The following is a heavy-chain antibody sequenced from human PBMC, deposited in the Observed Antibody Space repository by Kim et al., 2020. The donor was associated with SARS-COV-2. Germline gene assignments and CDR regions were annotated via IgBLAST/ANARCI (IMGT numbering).Heavy chain of an antibody. CDR3: ARDKYGDYVGRWFDP. CDR2: IHYTGST. V-gene: IGHV4-59*01. D-gene: IGHD4-17*01. CDR1: GGSFSNYY. Sequence: SETLSLTCTVFGGSFSNYYWSWLRLPPGKGLEWIGYIHYTGSTNYNPSLKSRVSISIDTSKNKFSLKLSSVTAADTAMYYCARDKYGDYVGRWFDPWGQGTLVSVSS. J-gene: IGHJ5*02.